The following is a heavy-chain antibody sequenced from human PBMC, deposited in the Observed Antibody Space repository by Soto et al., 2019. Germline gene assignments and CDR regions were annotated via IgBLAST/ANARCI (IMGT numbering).Heavy chain of an antibody. CDR1: GFTFSSYS. CDR3: ARIASAGINWFDP. J-gene: IGHJ5*02. CDR2: ISTSSSSI. D-gene: IGHD6-13*01. V-gene: IGHV3-21*01. Sequence: PGGSLRLSCAASGFTFSSYSMNWVRQAPGKGLEWVSSISTSSSSIYYADSVKGRFTISRDNAKSSLYLQMNSLRAEDTAVYYCARIASAGINWFDPWGQGTLVTVSS.